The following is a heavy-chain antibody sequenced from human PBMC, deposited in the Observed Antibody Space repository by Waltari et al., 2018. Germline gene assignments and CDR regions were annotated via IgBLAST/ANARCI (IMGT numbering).Heavy chain of an antibody. D-gene: IGHD6-6*01. CDR2: LNDDGSGT. CDR3: AREYSNSRYFDY. Sequence: EVQLVESGGGLVQPGGSLRLSCAASGFIFRRYWMHWVRQAPGKGLVWVSRLNDDGSGTTYADSVKGRFSISRDNAKNTLYLQMNSLRAEDTAVYYCAREYSNSRYFDYWGPGTLVTVSS. CDR1: GFIFRRYW. J-gene: IGHJ4*02. V-gene: IGHV3-74*01.